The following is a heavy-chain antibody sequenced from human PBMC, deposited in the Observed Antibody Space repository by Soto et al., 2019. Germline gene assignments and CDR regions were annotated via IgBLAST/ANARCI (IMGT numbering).Heavy chain of an antibody. CDR2: IYYSGST. Sequence: PSETLSLTCTVSGGSISSYYWSWIRQPPGKGLEWIGYIYYSGSTNYNPSLKSRVTISVDTSKNQFSLKLSSVTAADTAVYYCARGKDYDILTGYTYYYGMDVWGQGTTVTVSS. CDR3: ARGKDYDILTGYTYYYGMDV. D-gene: IGHD3-9*01. CDR1: GGSISSYY. V-gene: IGHV4-59*12. J-gene: IGHJ6*02.